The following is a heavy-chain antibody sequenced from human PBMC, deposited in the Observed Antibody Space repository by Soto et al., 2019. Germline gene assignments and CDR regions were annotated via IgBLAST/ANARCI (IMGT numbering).Heavy chain of an antibody. D-gene: IGHD2-15*01. CDR2: ISGSGDYT. J-gene: IGHJ5*02. CDR1: GFTFSSYA. CDR3: AKDSRSHPKGWFDP. V-gene: IGHV3-23*01. Sequence: EVQLLESGGNLVQPGESLRLSCAASGFTFSSYAMTWVRQAPGKGLEWVSSISGSGDYTYFADSVKGRFTISRDNSKDTLYLQMSSLRVEDTAIYYCAKDSRSHPKGWFDPWGQGTLVTVSS.